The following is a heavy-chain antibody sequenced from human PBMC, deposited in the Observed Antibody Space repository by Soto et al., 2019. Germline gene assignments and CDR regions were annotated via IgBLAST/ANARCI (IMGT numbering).Heavy chain of an antibody. D-gene: IGHD2-2*01. Sequence: SVKVTFKASGGTFSSYAISWVRQAPGQGLEWMGGIIPIFGTANYAQKFQGRVTITADESTSTAYMELSSLRSEDTAVYYCARGYIVVVPAARNRHFSYYSYRMDVWGQGTTVTVSS. CDR3: ARGYIVVVPAARNRHFSYYSYRMDV. CDR2: IIPIFGTA. V-gene: IGHV1-69*13. CDR1: GGTFSSYA. J-gene: IGHJ6*02.